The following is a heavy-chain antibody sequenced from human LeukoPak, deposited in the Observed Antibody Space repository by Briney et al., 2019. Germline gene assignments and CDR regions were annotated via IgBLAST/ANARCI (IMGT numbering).Heavy chain of an antibody. CDR2: ISSSSSYI. V-gene: IGHV3-21*01. CDR1: GFTFSSYS. J-gene: IGHJ4*02. CDR3: ARSGYYYGGQNY. Sequence: GGSLRLSCAASGFTFSSYSMNWVRQAPGEGLEWVSSISSSSSYIYYADSVKGRFTISRDNAKNSLYLQMNSLRAEDTAVYYCARSGYYYGGQNYWGQGTLVTVSS. D-gene: IGHD3-22*01.